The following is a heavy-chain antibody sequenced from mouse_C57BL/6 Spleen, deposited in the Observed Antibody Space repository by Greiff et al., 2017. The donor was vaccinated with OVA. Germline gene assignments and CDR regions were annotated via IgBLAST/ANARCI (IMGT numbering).Heavy chain of an antibody. V-gene: IGHV1-52*01. J-gene: IGHJ1*03. CDR1: GYTFTSYW. Sequence: QVQLQQPGAELVRPGSSVKLSCKASGYTFTSYWMHWVKQRPIQGLEWIGNIDPSDSETHYNQKFKDKATLTVDKSSSTAYMQLSSLTSEDSAFYYSAISCGSSYEDFDVWGTGTTVTVSS. CDR2: IDPSDSET. D-gene: IGHD1-1*01. CDR3: AISCGSSYEDFDV.